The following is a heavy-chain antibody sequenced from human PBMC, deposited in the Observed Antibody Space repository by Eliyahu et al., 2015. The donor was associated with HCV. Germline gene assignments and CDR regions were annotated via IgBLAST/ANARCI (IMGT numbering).Heavy chain of an antibody. Sequence: QLQLQESGPGLVKPSETLSLTCTVSGGSISSSSYYWGWIRQPPGKGLEWIGSIYYSGSTYYNPSLKSRVTISVDTSKNQFSLKLSSVTAADTAVYYCARIEGVAARRNYYYYGMDVWGQGTTVTVSS. CDR1: GGSISSSSYY. CDR3: ARIEGVAARRNYYYYGMDV. D-gene: IGHD6-6*01. CDR2: IYYSGST. V-gene: IGHV4-39*01. J-gene: IGHJ6*02.